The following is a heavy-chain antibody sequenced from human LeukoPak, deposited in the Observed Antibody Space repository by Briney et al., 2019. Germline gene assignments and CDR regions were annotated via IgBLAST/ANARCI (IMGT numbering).Heavy chain of an antibody. D-gene: IGHD2-15*01. Sequence: GGSLRLSCAASGFTFSSYGMHWVRQAPGKGLEWVAVISYDGSNKYYADSVKGRFTISRDNSKNTLYLQMNSLRAEDTAVYYCASGLLGAFDIWGQGTMVTVSS. CDR3: ASGLLGAFDI. CDR2: ISYDGSNK. CDR1: GFTFSSYG. J-gene: IGHJ3*02. V-gene: IGHV3-30*03.